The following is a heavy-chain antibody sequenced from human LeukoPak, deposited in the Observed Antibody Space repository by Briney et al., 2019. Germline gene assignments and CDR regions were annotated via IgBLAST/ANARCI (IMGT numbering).Heavy chain of an antibody. CDR1: GFTFSNYY. D-gene: IGHD6-13*01. Sequence: PGGSLRLSCAASGFTFSNYYMSWIRQAPGKGLEWVSYISSSAITTYYADAVKGRFTISRDNTKKSLYLQMDSLRAEDTAVYYCAKDSYSKGDFWGQGVLVTVSS. CDR2: ISSSAITT. CDR3: AKDSYSKGDF. V-gene: IGHV3-11*04. J-gene: IGHJ4*02.